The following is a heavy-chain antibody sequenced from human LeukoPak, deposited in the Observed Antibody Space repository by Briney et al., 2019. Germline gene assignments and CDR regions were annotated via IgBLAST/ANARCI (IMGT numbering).Heavy chain of an antibody. CDR1: GDSVSSGY. D-gene: IGHD2-15*01. CDR2: IQDSGIT. J-gene: IGHJ1*01. CDR3: AGRGHRYSRD. Sequence: SETLSLICNVSGDSVSSGYWSWIRQSPGKGLEWIGFIQDSGITDYNPSLKSRLYMSVDISKNQFSLNLRSVTAADTAVYYCAGRGHRYSRDWGQGILVT. V-gene: IGHV4-4*09.